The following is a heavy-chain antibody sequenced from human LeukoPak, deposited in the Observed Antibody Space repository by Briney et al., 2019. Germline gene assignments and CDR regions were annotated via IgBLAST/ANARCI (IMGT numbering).Heavy chain of an antibody. CDR2: ISYSGST. CDR1: GGSISSGGYY. J-gene: IGHJ5*02. Sequence: SQTLSLTRTVSGGSISSGGYYWSWIRQHPGKGLEWIGYISYSGSTNYNPSLKSRITISVDTSKNQFSLKLSSVTAADTAVYYCARSGVTAFSWVDPWGQGTLVTVSS. CDR3: ARSGVTAFSWVDP. D-gene: IGHD2-21*02. V-gene: IGHV4-61*08.